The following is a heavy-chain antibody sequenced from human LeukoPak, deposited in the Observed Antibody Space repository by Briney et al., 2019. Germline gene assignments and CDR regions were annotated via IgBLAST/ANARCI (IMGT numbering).Heavy chain of an antibody. V-gene: IGHV4-38-2*01. Sequence: SETLSLTCAVSVYSISSGYYWGWIRQPPGKGMEWIGSTYHSGSTYYNPSLKSRVTISVDTSKNQFSLKLSSVTAADTAVYYCARVAAYYYFDYWGQGTLVTVSS. CDR1: VYSISSGYY. CDR2: TYHSGST. CDR3: ARVAAYYYFDY. J-gene: IGHJ4*02. D-gene: IGHD6-19*01.